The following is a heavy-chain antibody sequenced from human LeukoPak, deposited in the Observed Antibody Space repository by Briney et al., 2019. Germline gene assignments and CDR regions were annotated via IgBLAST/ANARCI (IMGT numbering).Heavy chain of an antibody. CDR2: IYYSGST. J-gene: IGHJ4*02. Sequence: SQTLSLTCTVSGGSISSGGHYWSWIRQHPGKGLEWIGYIYYSGSTYYNPSLKSRVTISVDTSKNQFSLKLSSVTAADTAVYYCARVYDFWSGYYSFDYWGQGTLVTVSS. V-gene: IGHV4-31*03. D-gene: IGHD3-3*01. CDR1: GGSISSGGHY. CDR3: ARVYDFWSGYYSFDY.